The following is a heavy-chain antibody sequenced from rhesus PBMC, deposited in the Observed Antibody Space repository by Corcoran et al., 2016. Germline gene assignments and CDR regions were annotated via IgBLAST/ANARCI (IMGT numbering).Heavy chain of an antibody. D-gene: IGHD1-1*01. CDR3: AKGPAGTQDFAFDY. J-gene: IGHJ4*01. V-gene: IGHV3S5*01. CDR1: GITFRRYG. Sequence: EVQLVETGGGLVQPGGSLRCYCAASGITFRRYGMSWVRQAPGEGLEWVSGISYTCGSTFYADSVNGRFTISRDNSKNTLSLQMNSLRADDTAVYYCAKGPAGTQDFAFDYWGQGVLVTVSS. CDR2: ISYTCGST.